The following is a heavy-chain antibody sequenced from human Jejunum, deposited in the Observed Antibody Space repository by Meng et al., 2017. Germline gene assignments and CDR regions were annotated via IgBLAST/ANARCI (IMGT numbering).Heavy chain of an antibody. CDR3: VREKRRTYYFDY. V-gene: IGHV4-30-4*01. CDR1: GASISSADYY. J-gene: IGHJ4*02. CDR2: IYYSGAT. Sequence: QVQLQESGPGLVKPSQTLSLTCTVSGASISSADYYWSWIRQPPGKGLEWIGYIYYSGATYSNPSLKSRATISIDTSKNQFSLRLTSVTAADTAVYYCVREKRRTYYFDYWGQGTLVTVSS. D-gene: IGHD3-16*01.